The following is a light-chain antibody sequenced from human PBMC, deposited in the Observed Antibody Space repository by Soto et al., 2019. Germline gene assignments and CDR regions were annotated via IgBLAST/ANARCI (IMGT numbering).Light chain of an antibody. CDR3: SSYAGSSTYV. Sequence: QSALTQPPSASGSPGQSVTISCTGTSSDVGAYNYVAWYQQHPGKAPKLMIYEVNKRPSGVPDRFSGSKSGSTASLTVSGLQAEDEADYYCSSYAGSSTYVFGTGTKVTVL. CDR1: SSDVGAYNY. J-gene: IGLJ1*01. CDR2: EVN. V-gene: IGLV2-8*01.